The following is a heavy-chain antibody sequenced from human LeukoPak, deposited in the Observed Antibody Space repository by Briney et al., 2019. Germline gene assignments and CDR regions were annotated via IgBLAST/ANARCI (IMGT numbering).Heavy chain of an antibody. V-gene: IGHV4-39*01. D-gene: IGHD3-10*01. CDR3: ARRVTAYGYGSE. CDR2: IYYSGST. J-gene: IGHJ4*02. Sequence: SDTLSLTCTVSGGSISSSSYYWRWIRQPPGRGLEWIVSIYYSGSTYYNPSLKSRVTISVDTSKNQFSLMLNPVTAADTAVYYCARRVTAYGYGSEWGQGTLVTVSS. CDR1: GGSISSSSYY.